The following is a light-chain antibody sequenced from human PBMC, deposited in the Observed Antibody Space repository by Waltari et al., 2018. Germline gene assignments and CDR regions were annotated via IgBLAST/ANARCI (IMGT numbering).Light chain of an antibody. CDR1: QNLSANY. Sequence: IVMTQPPGTLSLSPGERSPLSCRASQNLSANYVAWYQHRPGQPPRLLIFGASSRAAGIPDRFSGRGSSTDFTLTINRLEPEDFTMYFCHQYAGSPQTFGQGTKLDIK. CDR2: GAS. V-gene: IGKV3-20*01. CDR3: HQYAGSPQT. J-gene: IGKJ2*01.